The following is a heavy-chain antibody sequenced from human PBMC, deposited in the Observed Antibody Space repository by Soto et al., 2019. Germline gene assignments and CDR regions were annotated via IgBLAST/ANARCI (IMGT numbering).Heavy chain of an antibody. D-gene: IGHD4-17*01. CDR1: GFTFSSYS. CDR3: ARDPLPFRRITVTTIDDY. Sequence: PGGSLRLSCAASGFTFSSYSMNWVRQAPGKGLEWVSSISSSSSYIYYADSVKGRFTISRDNAKNSLYLQMNSLRAEDTAVYYCARDPLPFRRITVTTIDDYWGQGTLVTVSS. V-gene: IGHV3-21*01. J-gene: IGHJ4*02. CDR2: ISSSSSYI.